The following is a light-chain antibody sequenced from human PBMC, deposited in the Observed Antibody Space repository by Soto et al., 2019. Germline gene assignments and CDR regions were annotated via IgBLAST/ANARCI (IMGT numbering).Light chain of an antibody. V-gene: IGLV2-14*01. J-gene: IGLJ2*01. CDR2: DVS. CDR3: SSFTSSTTPV. CDR1: SSDVGGYTY. Sequence: QSVLTQPASVSGSPGQSITISCTGTSSDVGGYTYVSWYQQHPGKAPKLMIYDVSNRPSGVSNRFSGSKSGNTASLTISGLQAEDEADYYCSSFTSSTTPVFGGGTKVTAL.